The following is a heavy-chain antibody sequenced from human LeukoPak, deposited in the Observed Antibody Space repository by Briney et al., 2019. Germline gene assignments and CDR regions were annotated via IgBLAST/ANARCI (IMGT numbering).Heavy chain of an antibody. Sequence: PGGALRLSCAASGFTFSSFDMHWVRQPTGEGLERVSPICTASETYYPGSVEGRFTLSRDNAKNSLYLQMNSLTAGDTAVYYCARGPPRGKYYYMDVWGKGTTVTVSS. CDR3: ARGPPRGKYYYMDV. V-gene: IGHV3-13*01. J-gene: IGHJ6*03. CDR2: ICTASET. CDR1: GFTFSSFD. D-gene: IGHD1-1*01.